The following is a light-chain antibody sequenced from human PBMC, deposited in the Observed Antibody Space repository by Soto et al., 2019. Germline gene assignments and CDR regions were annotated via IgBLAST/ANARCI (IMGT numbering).Light chain of an antibody. CDR1: SSDVGSYNH. Sequence: QSVLTQPPSVSGSPGQSVTISCSGTSSDVGSYNHVSWYQQAPGTAPKLMIYEVSNRPSGVPDRFSGSKSGNTASLTISGLQPEDEADYYCYSFTTSDTYVFGTGTKVTVL. CDR3: YSFTTSDTYV. J-gene: IGLJ1*01. V-gene: IGLV2-18*02. CDR2: EVS.